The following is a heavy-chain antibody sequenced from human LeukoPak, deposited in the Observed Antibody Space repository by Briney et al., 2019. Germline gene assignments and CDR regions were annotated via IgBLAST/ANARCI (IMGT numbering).Heavy chain of an antibody. Sequence: GGSLRLSCAASGFTFRSFWMHWVRQAPGKGLVWVSRIKSDVSSTSYADSVKGRFTISRDNAKNTLYLQMNSLRAEDTAVYYCARDRIQSGYYYMDVWGKGTSVTVSS. CDR2: IKSDVSST. J-gene: IGHJ6*03. V-gene: IGHV3-74*01. D-gene: IGHD5-18*01. CDR1: GFTFRSFW. CDR3: ARDRIQSGYYYMDV.